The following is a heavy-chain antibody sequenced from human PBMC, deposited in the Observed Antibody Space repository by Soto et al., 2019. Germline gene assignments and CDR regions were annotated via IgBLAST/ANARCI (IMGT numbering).Heavy chain of an antibody. V-gene: IGHV3-23*01. D-gene: IGHD3-10*01. CDR1: GFTFSSYA. J-gene: IGHJ4*02. Sequence: PGGSLRLSCAASGFTFSSYAMSWVRQAPGKGLEWVSAISGSGGSTYYADSVKGRFTISRDNSKNTPYLQMNSLRAEDTAVYYCAKDTRGGNYYGSGSYSDYWGQGTLVTVSS. CDR3: AKDTRGGNYYGSGSYSDY. CDR2: ISGSGGST.